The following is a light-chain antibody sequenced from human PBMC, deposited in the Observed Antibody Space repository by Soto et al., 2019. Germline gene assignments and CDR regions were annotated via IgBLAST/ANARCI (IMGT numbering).Light chain of an antibody. Sequence: DIQMTQSPSSLSASVGDTVTITFRSIQTINSYLNWYQQKPGQAPKLLIYVASSLQSGVPSRFSGRGSGTDLTLTISSLEHEDFATYYCQQSYNIPLTFGPGTKVDIK. CDR1: QTINSY. J-gene: IGKJ3*01. CDR3: QQSYNIPLT. CDR2: VAS. V-gene: IGKV1-39*01.